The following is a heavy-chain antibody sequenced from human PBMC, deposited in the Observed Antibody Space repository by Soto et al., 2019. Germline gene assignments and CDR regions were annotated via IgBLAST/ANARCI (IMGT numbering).Heavy chain of an antibody. D-gene: IGHD1-26*01. Sequence: EVQLLESGGGLVKPGGSLRLSCAASAFTFSSYAMNWVRQAPGKGLEWVSVISGSGGSTYYADSVKGRFTISRDNSKNTLYLQMNSLRAEDTAVYYCARRGSGIYYDYWGQGTLVTVSS. CDR1: AFTFSSYA. CDR2: ISGSGGST. V-gene: IGHV3-23*01. CDR3: ARRGSGIYYDY. J-gene: IGHJ4*02.